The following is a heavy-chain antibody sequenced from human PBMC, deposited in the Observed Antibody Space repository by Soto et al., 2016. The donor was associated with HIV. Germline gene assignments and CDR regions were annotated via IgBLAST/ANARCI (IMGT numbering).Heavy chain of an antibody. J-gene: IGHJ3*02. V-gene: IGHV4-59*01. CDR3: ARQGVFLEWLSVSWGVSFDI. CDR1: HGSMSSYY. D-gene: IGHD3-3*01. Sequence: QVQLRESGPGLVKPSETLSLTCTVSHGSMSSYYWSWIRQPPGRGLEWIGHIYYSGSTNYNPSLKSRVTISVDTSKNQFSLKLSSVTAADTAVYYCARQGVFLEWLSVSWGVSFDIVGTKGQVVTVSS. CDR2: IYYSGST.